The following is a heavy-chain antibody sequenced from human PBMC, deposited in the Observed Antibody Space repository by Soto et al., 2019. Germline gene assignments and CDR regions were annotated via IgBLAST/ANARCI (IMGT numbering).Heavy chain of an antibody. CDR2: IEPSDSYT. CDR3: ARLPDYYGSGSYPGGAFDI. J-gene: IGHJ3*02. CDR1: GYXFTSYW. V-gene: IGHV5-10-1*01. D-gene: IGHD3-10*01. Sequence: PXEXLKISCKCSGYXFTSYWIIWVRQMPGKGLELIGRIEPSDSYTNYSPSFQGHVTISADKSIITAYLQWTSLKASDTAMYYCARLPDYYGSGSYPGGAFDIWGQGTMGTVSS.